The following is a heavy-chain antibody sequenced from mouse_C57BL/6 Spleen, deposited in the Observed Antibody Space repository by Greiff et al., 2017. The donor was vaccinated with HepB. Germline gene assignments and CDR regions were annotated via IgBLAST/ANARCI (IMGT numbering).Heavy chain of an antibody. D-gene: IGHD2-4*01. J-gene: IGHJ3*01. CDR3: ARHRSYYDYDGFAY. CDR1: GFTFSSYG. Sequence: EVKLMESGGDLVKPGGSLKLSCAASGFTFSSYGMSWVRQTPDKRLEWVATISSGGSYTYYPDSVKGRFTISRDNAKNTLYLQMSSLKSEDTAMYYCARHRSYYDYDGFAYWGQGTLVTVSA. CDR2: ISSGGSYT. V-gene: IGHV5-6*01.